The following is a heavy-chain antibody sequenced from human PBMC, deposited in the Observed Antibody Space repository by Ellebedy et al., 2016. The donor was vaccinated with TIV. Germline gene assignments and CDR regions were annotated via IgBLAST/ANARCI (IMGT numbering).Heavy chain of an antibody. CDR2: TYYRSKWNN. CDR1: GDSVSTDIG. V-gene: IGHV6-1*01. CDR3: ARGWFGSGMGV. J-gene: IGHJ6*02. Sequence: SQTLSLTCVISGDSVSTDIGWNWIRQSPSRGLEWLGRTYYRSKWNNDYAVSLKSRITINPDTSKNLFSLQLNSVIPDDTAAYYCARGWFGSGMGVWGQGTTITVSS. D-gene: IGHD3-10*01.